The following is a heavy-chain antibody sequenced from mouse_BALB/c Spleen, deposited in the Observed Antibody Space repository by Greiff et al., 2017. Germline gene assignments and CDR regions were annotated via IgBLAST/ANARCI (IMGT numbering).Heavy chain of an antibody. CDR1: GYTFTSYW. Sequence: QVQLQQPGAELVKPGASVKLSCKASGYTFTSYWMHWVKQRPGQGLEWIGEINPSNGRTNYNEKFKSKATLTVDKSSSTAYMQLSSLTSEDSAVYYGAREDYYVSSQDWFAYWGQGTLVTVSA. J-gene: IGHJ3*01. CDR2: INPSNGRT. V-gene: IGHV1S81*02. CDR3: AREDYYVSSQDWFAY. D-gene: IGHD1-1*01.